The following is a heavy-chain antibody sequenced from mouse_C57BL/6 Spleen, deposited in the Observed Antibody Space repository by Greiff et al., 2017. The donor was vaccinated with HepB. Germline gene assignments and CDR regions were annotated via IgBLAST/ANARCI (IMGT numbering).Heavy chain of an antibody. CDR3: ARDNYGSASYAMDY. V-gene: IGHV5-16*01. D-gene: IGHD1-1*01. J-gene: IGHJ4*01. CDR2: INYDGSST. CDR1: GFTFSDYY. Sequence: EVKLMESEGGLVQPGSSMKLSCTASGFTFSDYYMAWVRQVPEKGLEWVANINYDGSSTYYLDSLKSRFIISRDNAKNILYLQMSSLKSEDTATYYCARDNYGSASYAMDYWGQGTSVTVSS.